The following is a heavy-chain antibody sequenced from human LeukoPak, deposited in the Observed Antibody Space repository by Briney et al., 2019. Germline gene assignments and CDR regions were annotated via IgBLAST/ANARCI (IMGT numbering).Heavy chain of an antibody. CDR3: ARDPLGGYCSSTSCYGAFDI. D-gene: IGHD2-2*01. CDR1: GYTFTSYA. V-gene: IGHV1-3*01. CDR2: INAGNGNT. Sequence: ASVKVSCKASGYTFTSYAMHWVRQAPGQRLEWMGWINAGNGNTKYSQKFQGRVTITSDTSASTAYMELSSLRSEDTAVYYCARDPLGGYCSSTSCYGAFDIWGQGTMVTVSS. J-gene: IGHJ3*02.